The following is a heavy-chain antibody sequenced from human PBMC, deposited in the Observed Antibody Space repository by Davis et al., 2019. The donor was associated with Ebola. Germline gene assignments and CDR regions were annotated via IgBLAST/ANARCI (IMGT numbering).Heavy chain of an antibody. CDR2: ISSSSSYI. J-gene: IGHJ6*02. V-gene: IGHV3-21*01. CDR3: ASSGGHYDILTGQGYYYGMDV. D-gene: IGHD3-9*01. CDR1: GFTFSSYS. Sequence: PGGSLRLSCAASGFTFSSYSMNWVRQAPGKGLEWVSSISSSSSYIYYADSVKGRFTISRDNAKNSLYLQMNSLRAEDTAVYYCASSGGHYDILTGQGYYYGMDVWGQGTTVTVSS.